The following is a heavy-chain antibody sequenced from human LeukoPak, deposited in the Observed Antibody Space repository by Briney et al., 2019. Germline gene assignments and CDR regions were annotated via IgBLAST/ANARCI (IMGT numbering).Heavy chain of an antibody. CDR2: IYHSGST. CDR1: GYSISSGYY. D-gene: IGHD3-22*01. Sequence: PSETLSLTCTVSGYSISSGYYWGWIRQPPGKGLEWIGSIYHSGSTYYNPSLKGRVTISVDTSKNQFSLKLSSVTAANTAVYYCAGGGLGYYDSSGYPLFDYWGQGTLVTVSS. CDR3: AGGGLGYYDSSGYPLFDY. J-gene: IGHJ4*02. V-gene: IGHV4-38-2*02.